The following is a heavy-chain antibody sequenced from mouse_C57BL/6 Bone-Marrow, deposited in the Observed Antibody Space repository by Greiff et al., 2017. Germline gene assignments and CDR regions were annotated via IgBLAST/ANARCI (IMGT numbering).Heavy chain of an antibody. D-gene: IGHD2-5*01. CDR2: ISSGGSYT. Sequence: EVMLVESGGDLVKPGGSLKLSCAASGFTFSSYGMSWVRQTPDKRLEWVATISSGGSYTYYPDSVKGRFTISRDNAKNTLYLQMSSLKSEDTAMYYCARPSNYDAMDYWGQGTSVTVSS. CDR1: GFTFSSYG. J-gene: IGHJ4*01. CDR3: ARPSNYDAMDY. V-gene: IGHV5-6*02.